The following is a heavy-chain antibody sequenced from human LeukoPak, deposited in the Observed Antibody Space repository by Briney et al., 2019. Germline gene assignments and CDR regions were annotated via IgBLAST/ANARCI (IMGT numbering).Heavy chain of an antibody. D-gene: IGHD4/OR15-4a*01. CDR1: GFTFSSYS. CDR3: ASAYSIPYGADFDY. J-gene: IGHJ4*02. Sequence: GGSLRLSCAASGFTFSSYSMNWVRQAPGKGLEWVSSISSSSSYIYYADSVKGRFTISRDNAKNSLYLQMNSLRAEDTAVYYCASAYSIPYGADFDYWGQGTLVTVSS. CDR2: ISSSSSYI. V-gene: IGHV3-21*01.